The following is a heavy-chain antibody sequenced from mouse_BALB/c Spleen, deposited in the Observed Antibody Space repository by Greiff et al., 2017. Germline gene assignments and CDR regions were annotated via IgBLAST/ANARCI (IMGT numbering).Heavy chain of an antibody. CDR1: GYTFTSYW. J-gene: IGHJ2*01. CDR2: IDPSDSYT. V-gene: IGHV1-69*02. D-gene: IGHD2-1*01. Sequence: QVQLQQPGAELVKPGASVKLSCKASGYTFTSYWMHWVKQRPGQGLEWIGEIDPSDSYTNYNQKFKGKATLTVDKSSSTAYMQLSSLTSEDSAVYYCWGNYGRNFDYWGQGTTLTVSS. CDR3: WGNYGRNFDY.